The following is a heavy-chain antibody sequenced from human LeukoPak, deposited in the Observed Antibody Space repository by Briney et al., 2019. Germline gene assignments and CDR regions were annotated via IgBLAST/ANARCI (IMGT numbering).Heavy chain of an antibody. D-gene: IGHD2-21*01. V-gene: IGHV3-23*01. Sequence: GGSLRLSCSGTGFNFNMFAIHWVRQAPGKGLEWVSGLSRGGETTNYADSVKGRFSISRDFSKKMVFLQMNSLKSEDTAVYYCAKEQRMRSCGVCVCTEGYYFDYWGQGTPVTVSS. J-gene: IGHJ4*02. CDR2: LSRGGETT. CDR1: GFNFNMFA. CDR3: AKEQRMRSCGVCVCTEGYYFDY.